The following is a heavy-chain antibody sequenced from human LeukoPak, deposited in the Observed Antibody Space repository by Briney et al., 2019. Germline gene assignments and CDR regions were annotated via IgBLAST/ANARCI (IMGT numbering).Heavy chain of an antibody. V-gene: IGHV1-69*04. CDR1: GGTFSSYA. D-gene: IGHD2-2*01. CDR3: ARYQDIVVVPAAKDNYYYYGVDV. J-gene: IGHJ6*02. Sequence: GASVKVSCKASGGTFSSYAISWVRQAPGQGLEWMGRIIPILGIANYAQKFQGRVTITADKSTSTAYMELSSLRSEDTAVYYCARYQDIVVVPAAKDNYYYYGVDVWGQGTTVTVSS. CDR2: IIPILGIA.